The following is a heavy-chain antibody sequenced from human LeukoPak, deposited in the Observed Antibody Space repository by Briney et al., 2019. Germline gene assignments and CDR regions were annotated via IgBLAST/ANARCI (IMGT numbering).Heavy chain of an antibody. CDR1: GGTFSSYA. CDR2: IIPIFGTA. D-gene: IGHD1-7*01. J-gene: IGHJ5*02. Sequence: ASVKVSCKASGGTFSSYAISWVRQSPGQGLELMGGIIPIFGTANYAQKFQGRVTITTDESTSTAYMELSSLRSEDTAVYYCARDVLELYIYRTKGENNNWFDPWGQGTLVTVSS. CDR3: ARDVLELYIYRTKGENNNWFDP. V-gene: IGHV1-69*05.